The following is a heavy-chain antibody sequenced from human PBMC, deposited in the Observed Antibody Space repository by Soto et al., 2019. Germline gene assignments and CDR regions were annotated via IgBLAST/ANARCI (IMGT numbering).Heavy chain of an antibody. CDR2: IYYSGST. J-gene: IGHJ5*02. CDR1: GGSISSSSYY. V-gene: IGHV4-39*01. Sequence: ETLSLTCTVSGGSISSSSYYWGWILQPPGKGLEWIGSIYYSGSTYYNPSLKSRVTISVDTSKNQFSLKLSSVTAADTAVYYCARHGEQQLAYLDPWGQGTLVTVSS. D-gene: IGHD6-13*01. CDR3: ARHGEQQLAYLDP.